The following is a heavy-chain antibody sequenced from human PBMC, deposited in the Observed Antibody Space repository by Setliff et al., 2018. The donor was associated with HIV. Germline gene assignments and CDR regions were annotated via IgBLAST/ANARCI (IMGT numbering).Heavy chain of an antibody. Sequence: PSETLSLTCTVSGQFISDGYYWGWIRQPPGKGLEWIGSVYQSGKTYYNPSLKSRVTMSADTSKNQISLMLRSMTAADTAVYYCAKHDFGEGSCFDPWGQGSLVTVSS. CDR3: AKHDFGEGSCFDP. CDR1: GQFISDGYY. CDR2: VYQSGKT. D-gene: IGHD3-16*01. J-gene: IGHJ5*02. V-gene: IGHV4-38-2*02.